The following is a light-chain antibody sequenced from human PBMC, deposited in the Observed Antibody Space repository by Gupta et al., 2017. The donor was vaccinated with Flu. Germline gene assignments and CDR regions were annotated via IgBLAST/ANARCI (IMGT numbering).Light chain of an antibody. CDR1: SSDVGGYNY. V-gene: IGLV2-14*01. J-gene: IGLJ2*01. CDR3: SSYTSSSRGV. Sequence: SALTQPASVPGSPGPSITIACTGTSSDVGGYNYVSWYQQHPGKAPKLMIYEVSNRPAGVSNRFSGSKSGNTASLTISGLQAEDEADYYCSSYTSSSRGVFGGGTKLTVL. CDR2: EVS.